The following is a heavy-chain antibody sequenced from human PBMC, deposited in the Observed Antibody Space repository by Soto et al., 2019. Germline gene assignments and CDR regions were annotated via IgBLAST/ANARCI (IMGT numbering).Heavy chain of an antibody. V-gene: IGHV3-33*08. CDR3: TREGTFGSGSNEAWFDP. Sequence: QEQLAESGGGVVQPGRSLRLSCTASGFTFSSFGMSWVRQAPGKGLEWVALIWYDGSKEYYADSVKGRFTISRDDSKNTVYLQMHSLRAEDTAVYYCTREGTFGSGSNEAWFDPWRQGTLVTVSS. CDR2: IWYDGSKE. CDR1: GFTFSSFG. D-gene: IGHD6-25*01. J-gene: IGHJ5*02.